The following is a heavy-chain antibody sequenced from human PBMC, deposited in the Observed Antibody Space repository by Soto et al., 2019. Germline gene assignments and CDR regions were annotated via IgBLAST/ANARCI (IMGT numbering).Heavy chain of an antibody. CDR2: IIPVFGPA. CDR3: ARAGTGSYLNAFDV. D-gene: IGHD1-26*01. J-gene: IGHJ3*01. Sequence: QVQLVQSGAEVEKPGSSVKLSCKASGGTFSNYALSWVRQAPGQGLEWMGGIIPVFGPAHYAQKFQGRVTITADESTSTAYVELSSLRSEDTAVYYCARAGTGSYLNAFDVWGQGTMVTVSS. CDR1: GGTFSNYA. V-gene: IGHV1-69*01.